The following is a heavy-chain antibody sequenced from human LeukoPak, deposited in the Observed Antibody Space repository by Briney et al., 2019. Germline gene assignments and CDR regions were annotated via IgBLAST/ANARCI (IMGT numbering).Heavy chain of an antibody. J-gene: IGHJ5*02. CDR2: IKQDGSEK. Sequence: GGSLGLSCAASGFTFSSYAMSWVRQAPGKGLEWVANIKQDGSEKYYVDSVKGRFTISRDNAKNSLYLQMNSLRAEDTAVYYCARGRGGYSSWGQGTLVTVSS. D-gene: IGHD5-18*01. CDR1: GFTFSSYA. CDR3: ARGRGGYSS. V-gene: IGHV3-7*01.